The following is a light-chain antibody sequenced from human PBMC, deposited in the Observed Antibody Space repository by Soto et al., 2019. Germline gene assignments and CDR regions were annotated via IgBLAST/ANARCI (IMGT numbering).Light chain of an antibody. J-gene: IGLJ2*01. CDR2: SNN. Sequence: QSVLTQPPSASGTPGQRVTISCSGSNSNIGSNTVNWYQQLPGTAPKLLIYSNNQRPSGVPGRFSDSKSGTSASLAISGLQTGDEADYYCGTWDNSLSAVFGGGTKLTVL. V-gene: IGLV1-44*01. CDR1: NSNIGSNT. CDR3: GTWDNSLSAV.